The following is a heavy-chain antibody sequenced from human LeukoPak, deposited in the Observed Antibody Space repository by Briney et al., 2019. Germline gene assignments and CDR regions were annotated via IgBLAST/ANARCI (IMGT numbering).Heavy chain of an antibody. D-gene: IGHD5-18*01. J-gene: IGHJ5*02. Sequence: TGGSLRLSCAASGFTFSSYDMNWVRQAPGKGLEWVLYISSSGSTIYYADSVKGRFTISRDNAKNSLYLQMNSLRAEDTAVYYCARDWDTALVMLISQGDYWFDPWGQGTLVTVSS. CDR2: ISSSGSTI. V-gene: IGHV3-48*03. CDR1: GFTFSSYD. CDR3: ARDWDTALVMLISQGDYWFDP.